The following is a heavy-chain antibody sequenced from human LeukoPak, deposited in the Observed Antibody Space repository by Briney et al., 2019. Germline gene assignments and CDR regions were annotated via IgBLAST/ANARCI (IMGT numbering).Heavy chain of an antibody. V-gene: IGHV4-34*01. J-gene: IGHJ4*02. CDR2: INHTGGT. D-gene: IGHD2-21*02. CDR3: AFAVVTATGWRDF. Sequence: SETLSLTCAASGASFSAYYWSWIRQSPGKGLEWIGEINHTGGTNYNPSLRSRVTMSVDTSKSQLSLKINSATAADTAVYYCAFAVVTATGWRDFWGQGILVTVSS. CDR1: GASFSAYY.